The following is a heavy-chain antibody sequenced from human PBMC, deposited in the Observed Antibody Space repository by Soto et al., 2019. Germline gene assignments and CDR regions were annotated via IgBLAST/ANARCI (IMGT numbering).Heavy chain of an antibody. CDR3: ARRGHYDILTGYFHFDY. CDR2: ISSSSSYI. J-gene: IGHJ4*02. V-gene: IGHV3-21*01. D-gene: IGHD3-9*01. CDR1: GFTFSSYS. Sequence: GESLKISCAASGFTFSSYSMNWVRQAPGKGLEWVSSISSSSSYIYYADSVKGRFTISRDNAKNSLYLQMNSLRAEDTAVYYCARRGHYDILTGYFHFDYWGQGTLVTVSS.